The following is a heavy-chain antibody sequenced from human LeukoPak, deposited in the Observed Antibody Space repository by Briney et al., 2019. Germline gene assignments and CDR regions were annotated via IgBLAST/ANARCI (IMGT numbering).Heavy chain of an antibody. Sequence: PGGSLRLSCSASGFTFSSSAMHWVRQAPGKGLEYVSSITTNGGSTYYADSVKGRFTTSRENSKNTPYLQMSSLRAEDTAVYYCVKDSYGMDVWGQGTTVTVSS. V-gene: IGHV3-64D*09. J-gene: IGHJ6*02. CDR1: GFTFSSSA. CDR3: VKDSYGMDV. CDR2: ITTNGGST.